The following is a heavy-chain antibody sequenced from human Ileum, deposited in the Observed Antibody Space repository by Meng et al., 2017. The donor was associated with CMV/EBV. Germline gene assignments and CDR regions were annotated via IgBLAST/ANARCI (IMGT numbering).Heavy chain of an antibody. CDR2: IRGGGSST. J-gene: IGHJ4*02. D-gene: IGHD3-22*01. CDR1: RFTFSTYA. Sequence: WGSLRLSCAASRFTFSTYAMSWVRQAPGKGLEWVSGIRGGGSSTYYADSVKGRFTISRDNSNNTLYQQMNTLRAENAAVYYCAKLGGDYYDVSGHIDYWGQGTLVTVSS. V-gene: IGHV3-23*01. CDR3: AKLGGDYYDVSGHIDY.